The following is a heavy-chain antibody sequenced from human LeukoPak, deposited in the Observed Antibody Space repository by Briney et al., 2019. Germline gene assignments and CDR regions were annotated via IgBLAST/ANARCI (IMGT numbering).Heavy chain of an antibody. CDR1: GHTFTSYG. J-gene: IGHJ4*02. CDR3: ARDFTYYDFWSGYYWHYFDY. Sequence: GASVKVSCKASGHTFTSYGISWVRQAPGQGLEWMGWISAYNGNTNYAQKLEGRVTMTTDTSTSTAYMELRSLRSDDTAVYYCARDFTYYDFWSGYYWHYFDYWGQGTLVTVSS. D-gene: IGHD3-3*01. CDR2: ISAYNGNT. V-gene: IGHV1-18*01.